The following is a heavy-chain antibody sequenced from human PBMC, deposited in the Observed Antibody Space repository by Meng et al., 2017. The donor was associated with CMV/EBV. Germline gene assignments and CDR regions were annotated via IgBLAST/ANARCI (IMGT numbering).Heavy chain of an antibody. J-gene: IGHJ4*02. V-gene: IGHV3-11*01. CDR3: ASFGYSSSWFTMGGNYFDY. D-gene: IGHD6-13*01. CDR2: ISSSDSTI. Sequence: GESLKISRAASGFTFSDYYMSWIRQAPGKGLEWVSYISSSDSTIYYADSVKGRFTISRDNAKNSLYLQMNSLRAEDTAVYYCASFGYSSSWFTMGGNYFDYWGQGTLVTVSS. CDR1: GFTFSDYY.